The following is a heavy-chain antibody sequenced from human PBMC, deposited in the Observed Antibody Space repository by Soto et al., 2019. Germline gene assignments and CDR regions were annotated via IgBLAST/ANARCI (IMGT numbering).Heavy chain of an antibody. CDR1: GGTFSSYT. CDR2: IIPILGIA. V-gene: IGHV1-69*02. Sequence: SVKVSCKASGGTFSSYTISWVRQAPGQGLEWMGRIIPILGIANYAQKFQGRVTITADKSTSTAYMELSSLRSEDTAVYYCARVSNGDYVFDYWGQGTLVTVSS. CDR3: ARVSNGDYVFDY. D-gene: IGHD4-17*01. J-gene: IGHJ4*02.